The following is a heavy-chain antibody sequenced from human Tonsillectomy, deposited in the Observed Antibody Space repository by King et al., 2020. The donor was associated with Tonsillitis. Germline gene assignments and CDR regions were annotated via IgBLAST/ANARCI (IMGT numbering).Heavy chain of an antibody. CDR3: AGLGVYSSSPPYYYYYGMDV. J-gene: IGHJ6*02. Sequence: VQLVESGAEVKKPGSSVKVSCKASGGTFSSYAISWVRQAPGQGLEWMGGIIPIFGTANYAQKFQGRVTITADESTSTAYMELSSLRSEDTAVYYCAGLGVYSSSPPYYYYYGMDVWGQGTTVTVSS. CDR2: IIPIFGTA. V-gene: IGHV1-69*01. D-gene: IGHD6-13*01. CDR1: GGTFSSYA.